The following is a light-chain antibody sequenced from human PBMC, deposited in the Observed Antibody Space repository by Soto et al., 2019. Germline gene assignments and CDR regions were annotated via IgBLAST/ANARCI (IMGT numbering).Light chain of an antibody. Sequence: EIVLTQSPATLSLSPGERATLSCRASPSVSSYLAWYQQKPGQAPRLLIYDASNRATGIPARFSGSGSGTDFTLTISSLEPEDFAVYYCQQRSNWPGTFGGGTEVEIK. J-gene: IGKJ4*01. V-gene: IGKV3-11*01. CDR2: DAS. CDR3: QQRSNWPGT. CDR1: PSVSSY.